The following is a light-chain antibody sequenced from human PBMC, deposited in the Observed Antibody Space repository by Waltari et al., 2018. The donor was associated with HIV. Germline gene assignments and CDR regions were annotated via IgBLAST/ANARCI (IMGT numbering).Light chain of an antibody. V-gene: IGLV2-11*01. Sequence: QSALTQPRSVSGSPGQSVTISCTGTSSDIAYFDYVSWYQQYQGKAPKVIIYEVSQRPSGVPDRFTASKSGIPASLTISGLQDEDEADYYCCSYAGAYTYVFGTGTKVTVL. CDR3: CSYAGAYTYV. CDR2: EVS. J-gene: IGLJ1*01. CDR1: SSDIAYFDY.